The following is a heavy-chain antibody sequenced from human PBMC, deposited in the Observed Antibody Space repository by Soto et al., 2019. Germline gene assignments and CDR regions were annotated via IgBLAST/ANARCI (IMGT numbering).Heavy chain of an antibody. Sequence: QVQLVESGGGVVQPGRSLRLSCAASGFTFSSYGMHWVRQAPGKGLEWVAVIWYDGSNKYYADSVKGRFTISRDNSKNXLHVQMNSLRAEDTAGYYCARDPIAAAGTPGWFDPWGQGTLVTVSS. CDR3: ARDPIAAAGTPGWFDP. CDR1: GFTFSSYG. CDR2: IWYDGSNK. D-gene: IGHD6-13*01. J-gene: IGHJ5*02. V-gene: IGHV3-33*01.